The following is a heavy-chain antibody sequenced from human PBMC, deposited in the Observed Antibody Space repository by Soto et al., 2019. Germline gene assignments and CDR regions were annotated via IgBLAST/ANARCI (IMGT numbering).Heavy chain of an antibody. Sequence: GGSLRLSCAASGFTFSSYAMSWVRQAPGKGLEWVSAISGSGGSTYYADSVKGRFTISRDNSKNTLYLQMNSLRAEDTAVYYCAKDGPPITMVRGVSYGMDVWGQGTTVTVSS. V-gene: IGHV3-23*01. CDR2: ISGSGGST. J-gene: IGHJ6*02. CDR1: GFTFSSYA. D-gene: IGHD3-10*01. CDR3: AKDGPPITMVRGVSYGMDV.